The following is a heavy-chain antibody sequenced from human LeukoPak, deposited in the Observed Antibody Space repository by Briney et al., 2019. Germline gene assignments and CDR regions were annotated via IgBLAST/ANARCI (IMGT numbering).Heavy chain of an antibody. D-gene: IGHD6-13*01. CDR1: GGSISSSSYY. V-gene: IGHV4-39*07. J-gene: IGHJ4*02. Sequence: SETLSLTCTVSGGSISSSSYYWGWIRQPPGKGLEWIGSIYYSGSTYYNPSLKSRVTISVDTSKNQFSLKLSSVTAADTAVYYCARSGTTRYSSSWPTSYYFDYWGQGTLVTVSS. CDR3: ARSGTTRYSSSWPTSYYFDY. CDR2: IYYSGST.